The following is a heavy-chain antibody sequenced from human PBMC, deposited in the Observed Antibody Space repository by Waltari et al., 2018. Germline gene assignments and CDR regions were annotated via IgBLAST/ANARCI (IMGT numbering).Heavy chain of an antibody. CDR3: VSDCSNTRCYEE. Sequence: QVQLVESGGGVVQPGRSLRLSCAASGFTFIRNAMNWFRQAPGKGLEWVAVISYDGSKKYYADSVRGRFTISRDNSKNTLYLQMNSLRAEDTAVYFCVSDCSNTRCYEEWGQGTLVTVSS. D-gene: IGHD2-2*01. J-gene: IGHJ4*02. CDR1: GFTFIRNA. V-gene: IGHV3-30*01. CDR2: ISYDGSKK.